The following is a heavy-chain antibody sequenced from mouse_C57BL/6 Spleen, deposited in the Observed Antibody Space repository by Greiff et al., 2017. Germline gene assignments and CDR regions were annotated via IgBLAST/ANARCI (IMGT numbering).Heavy chain of an antibody. J-gene: IGHJ4*01. CDR3: TMRHWGSMDY. CDR2: IDPETGGT. V-gene: IGHV1-15*01. Sequence: VQLQQSGAELVRPGASVTLSCKASGYTFTDYEMHWVKQTPVHGLEWIGAIDPETGGTAYNQKFKGKAILTADKSSSTAYMELRSLASEDASVYCCTMRHWGSMDYWGQGASVTGSS. CDR1: GYTFTDYE.